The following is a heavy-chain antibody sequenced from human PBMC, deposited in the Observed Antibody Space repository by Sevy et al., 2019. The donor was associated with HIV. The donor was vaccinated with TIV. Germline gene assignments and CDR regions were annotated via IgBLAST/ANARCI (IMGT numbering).Heavy chain of an antibody. V-gene: IGHV3-9*01. J-gene: IGHJ5*02. CDR1: GFTFDDYA. CDR2: ISWNSGSI. Sequence: GGSLRLSCAASGFTFDDYAMHWVRQAPGKGLEWVSGISWNSGSIGYADSVKGRVTISRDNAKNSLYLQMNSLRAEDTALYYCAKAAGGWPNWFDPWGQGTLVTVSS. D-gene: IGHD6-19*01. CDR3: AKAAGGWPNWFDP.